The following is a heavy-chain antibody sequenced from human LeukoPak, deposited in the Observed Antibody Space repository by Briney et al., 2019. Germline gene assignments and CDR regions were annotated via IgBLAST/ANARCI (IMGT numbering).Heavy chain of an antibody. Sequence: PGGSLRLSCAASGFTVSSNYMSWVRQAPGKGLEWVSVIYSGGSTYYADSVKGRFTISRDNSKNTLYLQMNSLRAEDTAVYYCARDTAGAHYYYYYMDVWGKGTTVTVSS. D-gene: IGHD5-18*01. CDR2: IYSGGST. J-gene: IGHJ6*03. CDR3: ARDTAGAHYYYYYMDV. CDR1: GFTVSSNY. V-gene: IGHV3-53*01.